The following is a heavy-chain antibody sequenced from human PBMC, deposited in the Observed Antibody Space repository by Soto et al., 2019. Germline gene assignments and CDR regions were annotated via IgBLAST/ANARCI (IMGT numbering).Heavy chain of an antibody. D-gene: IGHD3-10*01. CDR1: GLTFSNYW. CDR3: ARDHYASGTH. Sequence: GGSLRHSWAASGLTFSNYWMRWVRQAPGKGLVWVSRINLDGSDTTYADSVKGRFTTSRDNAKNTLYLQMNSLRAEDTAVYYCARDHYASGTHWGQGTLVTVS. J-gene: IGHJ4*02. V-gene: IGHV3-74*01. CDR2: INLDGSDT.